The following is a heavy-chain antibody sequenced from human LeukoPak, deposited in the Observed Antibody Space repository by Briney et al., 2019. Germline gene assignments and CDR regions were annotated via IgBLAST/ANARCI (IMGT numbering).Heavy chain of an antibody. J-gene: IGHJ4*02. CDR2: IYYSGST. Sequence: SETLSLTCTVSGGSISSSRYYWGWIRQPPGKGLEWIGSIYYSGSTYYNSSLKSRVTLSVDTSKNQFSLKLSSVTAADTAVYYCARDRRLGDSRYDYWGQGTLVTVSS. V-gene: IGHV4-39*02. CDR3: ARDRRLGDSRYDY. D-gene: IGHD3-22*01. CDR1: GGSISSSRYY.